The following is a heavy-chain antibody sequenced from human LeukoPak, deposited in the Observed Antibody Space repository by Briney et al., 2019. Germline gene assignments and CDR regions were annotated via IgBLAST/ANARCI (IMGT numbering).Heavy chain of an antibody. CDR2: IIPIFGIA. CDR1: GGTFSSYA. V-gene: IGHV1-69*17. D-gene: IGHD3-9*01. Sequence: ASVKVSCKASGGTFSSYAISWVRQAPGQGLEWMGGIIPIFGIANYAQKFQGRVTITADKSTSTAYMELSSLRSEDTAVYYCARDKNYDILTGYYKEYYFDYWGQGTLATVSS. CDR3: ARDKNYDILTGYYKEYYFDY. J-gene: IGHJ4*02.